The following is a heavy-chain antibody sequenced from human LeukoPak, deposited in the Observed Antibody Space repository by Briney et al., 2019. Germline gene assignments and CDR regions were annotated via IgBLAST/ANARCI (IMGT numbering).Heavy chain of an antibody. J-gene: IGHJ6*03. CDR3: ARGWSGSYYYYYMDV. D-gene: IGHD3-3*01. CDR2: IYYSGST. V-gene: IGHV4-59*01. CDR1: GGSISSYY. Sequence: SETLSLTCTVSGGSISSYYWSWIRQPPGKGLEWIGYIYYSGSTNYNPSLRSRVTISVDTSKNQFSLKLSSVTAADTAVYYCARGWSGSYYYYYMDVWGKGTTVTVSS.